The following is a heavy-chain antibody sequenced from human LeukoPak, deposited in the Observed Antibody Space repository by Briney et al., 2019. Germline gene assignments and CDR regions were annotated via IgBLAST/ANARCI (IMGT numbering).Heavy chain of an antibody. D-gene: IGHD3-22*01. V-gene: IGHV4-34*01. CDR1: GESFSNYY. CDR3: ARKRVVGFYFDY. Sequence: SETLSLTCAVYGESFSNYYWSWVRQPPGKGLEWIGEIHHSRTTKYNPSFKRRVIISVDTSKNHFSLNLNSVTAADTAVYYCARKRVVGFYFDYWGPGILVTVSS. J-gene: IGHJ4*02. CDR2: IHHSRTT.